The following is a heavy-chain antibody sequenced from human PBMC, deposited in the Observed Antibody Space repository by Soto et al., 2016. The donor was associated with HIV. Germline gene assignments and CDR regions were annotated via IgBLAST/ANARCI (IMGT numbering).Heavy chain of an antibody. CDR3: ARAETYSSSYQD. CDR2: ISSSSTYI. Sequence: EVQLVESGGGLVKPGGSLRLSCAVSGFTFSSYSMNWVRQAPGKGLEWVSSISSSSTYIYYADSVKGRFTISRDNTKNSLYLQMNSLRAEDTAVYYCARAETYSSSYQDWGQGTLVTVSS. D-gene: IGHD6-13*01. J-gene: IGHJ4*02. CDR1: GFTFSSYS. V-gene: IGHV3-21*01.